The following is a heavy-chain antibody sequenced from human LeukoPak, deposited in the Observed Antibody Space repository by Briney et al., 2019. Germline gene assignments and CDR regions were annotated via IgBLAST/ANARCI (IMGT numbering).Heavy chain of an antibody. CDR1: GYTFTSYA. CDR3: ARIKWDTAMVNDAFDI. J-gene: IGHJ3*02. D-gene: IGHD5-18*01. CDR2: INTNTGNP. V-gene: IGHV7-4-1*02. Sequence: ASVKVSCKASGYTFTSYAMNWVRQAPGQGLEWMGWINTNTGNPTYAQGFTGRFVLSLDTSVSTAYLQISSLKAEDTAVYYCARIKWDTAMVNDAFDIWGQGTMVTVSS.